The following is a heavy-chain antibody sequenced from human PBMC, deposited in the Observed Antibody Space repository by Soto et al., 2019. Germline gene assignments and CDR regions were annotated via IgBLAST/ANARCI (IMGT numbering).Heavy chain of an antibody. CDR3: ARDRVSAYFGVDGKSLYYYYMDV. CDR1: GFTFSSYS. Sequence: GSLRLSCAASGFTFSSYSMNWVRQAPGKGLEWVSYISSSSSTIYYADSVKGRFTISRDNAKNSLYLQMNSLRAEDTAVYYCARDRVSAYFGVDGKSLYYYYMDVWGKGTTVTVSS. V-gene: IGHV3-48*01. J-gene: IGHJ6*03. D-gene: IGHD3-3*01. CDR2: ISSSSSTI.